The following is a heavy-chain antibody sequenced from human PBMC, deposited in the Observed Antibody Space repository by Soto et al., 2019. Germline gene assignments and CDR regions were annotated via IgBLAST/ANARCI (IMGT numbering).Heavy chain of an antibody. CDR1: GYSFTSYW. V-gene: IGHV5-10-1*01. CDR2: IDPSDSYT. J-gene: IGHJ5*02. CDR3: ARSRSDWFDP. Sequence: GESLKISCKGSGYSFTSYWISWVRQMPGKGLEWMGRIDPSDSYTNYSPSFQGHVTISTDKSISTAYLQWSSLKASDTAMYYCARSRSDWFDPGGKGPLATVSS.